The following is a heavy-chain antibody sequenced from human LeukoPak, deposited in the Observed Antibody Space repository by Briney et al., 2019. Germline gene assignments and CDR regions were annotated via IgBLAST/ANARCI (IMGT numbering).Heavy chain of an antibody. Sequence: GGSLRLSCAASGFTFSSYWMTWVRQAPGKGLEWVANIQQDGSEKYYVDSVKGRFTISRDNAKNSLYLQMNSLKTEDTAVYYCTRSSTWYCDPWGQGTLVTVSS. CDR1: GFTFSSYW. D-gene: IGHD6-13*01. J-gene: IGHJ5*02. CDR3: TRSSTWYCDP. CDR2: IQQDGSEK. V-gene: IGHV3-7*03.